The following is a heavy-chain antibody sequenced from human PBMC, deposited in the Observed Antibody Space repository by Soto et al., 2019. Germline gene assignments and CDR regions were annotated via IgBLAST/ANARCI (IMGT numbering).Heavy chain of an antibody. CDR1: GITFSGYN. CDR2: ISSSGTYI. Sequence: QLVESGGGLVKPGGSPRLSCAASGITFSGYNMNWVRQAPGKGLEWVSSISSSGTYIHHADSVKGRFTIYRDNAKNSRYLQMDSLRAEDTAVYYCARDRPSRDSFYYGLDVWGQGTTVTVS. J-gene: IGHJ6*02. V-gene: IGHV3-21*06. D-gene: IGHD6-13*01. CDR3: ARDRPSRDSFYYGLDV.